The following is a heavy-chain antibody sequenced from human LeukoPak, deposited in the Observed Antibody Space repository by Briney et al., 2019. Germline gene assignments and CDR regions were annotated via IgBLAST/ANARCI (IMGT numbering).Heavy chain of an antibody. D-gene: IGHD1-7*01. CDR2: INPNSGGT. V-gene: IGHV1-2*02. CDR1: GYTFTGYY. Sequence: ASVTVSCKASGYTFTGYYMHWVRQAPGQGLEWMGWINPNSGGTNYAQTFQGRVTMTRDTSISTAYMQLSRLRSDDTAVYYCARDLTTGTTHSGWFDPWGQGTLVTVSS. J-gene: IGHJ5*02. CDR3: ARDLTTGTTHSGWFDP.